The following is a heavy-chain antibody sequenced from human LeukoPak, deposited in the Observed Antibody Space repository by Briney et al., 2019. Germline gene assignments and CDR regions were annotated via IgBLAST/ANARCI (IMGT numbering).Heavy chain of an antibody. D-gene: IGHD4-17*01. CDR1: GYSFTSYW. CDR3: ARGDYGDYRVFYTPFDY. Sequence: GESLKISCKGSGYSFTSYWIAWVRQMPGKRLEWMGIIYPGDSDTRYSPSFQGQVTISADKSISTAYLQWSSLKASDTAMYYCARGDYGDYRVFYTPFDYWGQGTLVTVSS. V-gene: IGHV5-51*01. J-gene: IGHJ4*02. CDR2: IYPGDSDT.